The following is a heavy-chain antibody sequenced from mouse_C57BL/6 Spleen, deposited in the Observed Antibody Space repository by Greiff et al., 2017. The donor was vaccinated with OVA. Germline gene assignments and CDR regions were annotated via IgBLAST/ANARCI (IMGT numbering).Heavy chain of an antibody. CDR1: GYTFTSYW. D-gene: IGHD1-3*01. CDR3: ARMSKGSGLDY. J-gene: IGHJ4*01. CDR2: IDPSDSET. Sequence: QVQLQQPGAELVRPGSSVKLSCKASGYTFTSYWMHWVKQRPIQGLEWIGNIDPSDSETHYTQKFKDKATLTVDKSSSTAYMQLSSLTSEDSAVYYCARMSKGSGLDYWGQGTSVTVSS. V-gene: IGHV1-52*01.